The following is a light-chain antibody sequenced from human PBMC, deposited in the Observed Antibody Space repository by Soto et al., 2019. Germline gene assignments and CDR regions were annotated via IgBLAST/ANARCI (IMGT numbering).Light chain of an antibody. CDR1: QSISIY. J-gene: IGKJ1*01. CDR2: AAS. Sequence: DIPMTQSPSSLSASVVDRVTITCRASQSISIYLNWYQQKPGKAPKLLIYAASSLQSGVPSRFSGSGSGTDFTLTISSLQPEDFATYYCQQSYSTWTFGQGTKVEIK. CDR3: QQSYSTWT. V-gene: IGKV1-39*01.